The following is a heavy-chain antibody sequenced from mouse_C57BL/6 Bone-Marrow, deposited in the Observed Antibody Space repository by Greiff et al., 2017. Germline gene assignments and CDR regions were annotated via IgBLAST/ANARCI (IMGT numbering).Heavy chain of an antibody. CDR3: ARLFITTVVAFDY. D-gene: IGHD1-1*01. CDR1: GFPFSSYA. V-gene: IGHV5-4*01. CDR2: ISDGGSYT. Sequence: EVQLVESGGGLVKPGGSLKLSCAASGFPFSSYAMSWVRQTPEKRLEWVATISDGGSYTYYPDNVKGRFTISRDNAKNNLYLQMSHLKSEDTAMYYCARLFITTVVAFDYWGQGTTLTVSS. J-gene: IGHJ2*01.